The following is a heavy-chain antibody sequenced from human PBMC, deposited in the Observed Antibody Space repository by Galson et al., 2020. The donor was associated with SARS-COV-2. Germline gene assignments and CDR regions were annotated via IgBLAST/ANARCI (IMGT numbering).Heavy chain of an antibody. Sequence: ASVKVSCKASQYMFTDYYMHWVRQAPGQGLEWVGWINPNSGGTNYAQKFQGRVTMTRDTSISTAYMELSRLRSDDTAVCYCARDSKYHLYYYYYMDVWGKGTTVTVSS. CDR3: ARDSKYHLYYYYYMDV. D-gene: IGHD2-2*01. CDR1: QYMFTDYY. J-gene: IGHJ6*03. CDR2: INPNSGGT. V-gene: IGHV1-2*02.